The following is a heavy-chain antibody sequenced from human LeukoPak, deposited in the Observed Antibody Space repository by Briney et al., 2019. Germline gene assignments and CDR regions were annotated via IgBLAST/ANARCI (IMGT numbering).Heavy chain of an antibody. CDR1: GFTFSSYS. V-gene: IGHV3-21*01. CDR3: ARDAGYYYDSSGYLPFYYYYYMDV. Sequence: PGGSLRLSWAASGFTFSSYSMNWVRQAPGKGLEWVSSISSSSSYIYYADSVKGRFTISRDNAKNSLYLQMNSLRAEDTAVYYCARDAGYYYDSSGYLPFYYYYYMDVWGKGTTVTVSS. CDR2: ISSSSSYI. D-gene: IGHD3-22*01. J-gene: IGHJ6*03.